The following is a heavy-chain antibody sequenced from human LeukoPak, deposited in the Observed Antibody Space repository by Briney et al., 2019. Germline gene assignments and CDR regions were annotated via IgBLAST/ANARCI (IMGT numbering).Heavy chain of an antibody. J-gene: IGHJ5*02. CDR1: GFTFSSYI. CDR2: ISSSSSYI. CDR3: ARDGVWFDYDSSGFNWFDP. V-gene: IGHV3-21*01. Sequence: GGSLRLSCAAPGFTFSSYIMNWVRQAPGKGLEWVSSISSSSSYIYYADSVKGRFTISRDNAKNSLYLQMNSLRAEDTAVYYCARDGVWFDYDSSGFNWFDPWGQGTLVTVSS. D-gene: IGHD3-22*01.